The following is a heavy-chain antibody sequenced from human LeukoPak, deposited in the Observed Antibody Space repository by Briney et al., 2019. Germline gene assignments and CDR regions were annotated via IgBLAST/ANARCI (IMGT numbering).Heavy chain of an antibody. V-gene: IGHV5-51*01. CDR1: GYSFSGYW. D-gene: IGHD6-13*01. J-gene: IGHJ5*02. CDR3: ARPIAAAGGWFDP. Sequence: GESLKISCKGSGYSFSGYWIGWVRQMPGKGLEWMGIIYPGDSDTRYNPSFQGQVTVSADKSISTAYLQWSSLKASDTAMYYCARPIAAAGGWFDPWGQGTLVTVSS. CDR2: IYPGDSDT.